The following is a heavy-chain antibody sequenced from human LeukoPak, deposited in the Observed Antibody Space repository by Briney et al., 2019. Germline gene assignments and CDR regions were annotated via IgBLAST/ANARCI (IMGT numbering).Heavy chain of an antibody. CDR1: GGSISSYY. D-gene: IGHD2-15*01. J-gene: IGHJ6*02. Sequence: SETLSLTCTVSGGSISSYYWNWIRQPPGKGLEWIGYIYYSGSTNYNPSLKSRVTISVDTSKNQFSLKLSSVTAADTAVYYCARDSHDLGYCTGGSCYGYYYYGMDVWGQGTTVTVSS. V-gene: IGHV4-59*01. CDR2: IYYSGST. CDR3: ARDSHDLGYCTGGSCYGYYYYGMDV.